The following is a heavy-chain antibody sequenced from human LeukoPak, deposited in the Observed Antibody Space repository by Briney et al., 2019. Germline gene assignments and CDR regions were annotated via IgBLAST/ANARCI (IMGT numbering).Heavy chain of an antibody. CDR3: ARGTSGWYVAD. CDR1: GGTFSSYA. J-gene: IGHJ4*02. Sequence: GASVKVSCKASGGTFSSYAISWVRQAPAQGLEWMGRIIPILGIANYAQKFQGRVTITADKSTSTAYMELSSLRSEDTAVYYCARGTSGWYVADWGQGTLVTVSS. CDR2: IIPILGIA. D-gene: IGHD6-19*01. V-gene: IGHV1-69*04.